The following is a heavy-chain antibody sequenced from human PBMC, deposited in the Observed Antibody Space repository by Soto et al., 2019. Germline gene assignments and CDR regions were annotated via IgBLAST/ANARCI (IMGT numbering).Heavy chain of an antibody. CDR3: AKGLGAAFDY. Sequence: GGSLRLSCAASGFTFDAYAMHWVRQAPGKGLEWVSCISWNSGSIGYADSVKGRFTISRDNAKNSLYLQMNSLRAEDTALYYCAKGLGAAFDYWGQGTLVTVSS. V-gene: IGHV3-9*01. CDR1: GFTFDAYA. J-gene: IGHJ4*02. D-gene: IGHD3-16*01. CDR2: ISWNSGSI.